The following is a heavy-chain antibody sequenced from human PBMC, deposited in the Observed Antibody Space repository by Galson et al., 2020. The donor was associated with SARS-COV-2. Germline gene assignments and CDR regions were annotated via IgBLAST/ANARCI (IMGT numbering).Heavy chain of an antibody. D-gene: IGHD6-13*01. CDR3: ATSPAAAATGWFDP. CDR1: GYTLTELS. J-gene: IGHJ5*02. V-gene: IGHV1-24*01. Sequence: ASVKVSCKVSGYTLTELSMHWVRQAPGKGLEWMGGFDPEDGETIYAQKFQGRVTMTEDTSTDTAYMELSSLRSEDTAVYYCATSPAAAATGWFDPWGQVTLVTVSS. CDR2: FDPEDGET.